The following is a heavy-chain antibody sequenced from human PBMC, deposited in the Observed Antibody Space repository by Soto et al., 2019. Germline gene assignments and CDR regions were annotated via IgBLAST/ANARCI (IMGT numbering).Heavy chain of an antibody. D-gene: IGHD5-12*01. J-gene: IGHJ4*02. Sequence: SETLSLTCTVSGDSISSYYWSWIRQPPGKGLEWIGYIYYSGSTNYNPSLKSRVTISVDTSKNQFSLKLSSVTAADTAVYYCARGPAGYSGYDFTGSFDYWGQGTLVTVSS. CDR3: ARGPAGYSGYDFTGSFDY. CDR1: GDSISSYY. V-gene: IGHV4-59*01. CDR2: IYYSGST.